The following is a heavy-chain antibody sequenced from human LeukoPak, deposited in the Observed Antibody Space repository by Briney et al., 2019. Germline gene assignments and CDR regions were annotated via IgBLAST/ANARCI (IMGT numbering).Heavy chain of an antibody. V-gene: IGHV1-46*01. CDR2: INPSGGST. CDR1: GYTFTSYG. D-gene: IGHD4-17*01. CDR3: ARGNDYGDYILTNNWFDP. J-gene: IGHJ5*02. Sequence: ASVKVSCKASGYTFTSYGISWVRQAPGQGLEWMGIINPSGGSTSYAQKFQGRVTMTRDTSTSTVYMELSSLRSEDTAVYYCARGNDYGDYILTNNWFDPWGQGTLVTVSS.